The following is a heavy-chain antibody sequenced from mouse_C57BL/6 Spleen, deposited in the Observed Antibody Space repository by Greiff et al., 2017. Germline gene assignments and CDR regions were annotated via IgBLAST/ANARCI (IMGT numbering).Heavy chain of an antibody. CDR1: GYTFPSYW. V-gene: IGHV1-64*01. D-gene: IGHD2-5*01. CDR2: IHPNSGST. Sequence: VQLQQPGAELVKPGASVKLSCKASGYTFPSYWMHWVKQRPGQGLEWIGMIHPNSGSTNYNEKFKSKATLTVDKSSSTAYMQLSSLTSEDSAVYYCARSGSNYPYYAMDYWGQGTSVTVSS. CDR3: ARSGSNYPYYAMDY. J-gene: IGHJ4*01.